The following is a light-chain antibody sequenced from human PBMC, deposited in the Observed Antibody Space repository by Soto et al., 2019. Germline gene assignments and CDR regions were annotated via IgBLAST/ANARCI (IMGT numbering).Light chain of an antibody. CDR2: DAS. V-gene: IGKV1-5*01. Sequence: GARATITCRASQSIGDSLAWYQQKPGKAPKLLIYDASSLESGVPSRFSGSGSGTEFTLTISSLQPEDFATYYCQQYNSYSWTFGQGTKVDIK. CDR3: QQYNSYSWT. CDR1: QSIGDS. J-gene: IGKJ1*01.